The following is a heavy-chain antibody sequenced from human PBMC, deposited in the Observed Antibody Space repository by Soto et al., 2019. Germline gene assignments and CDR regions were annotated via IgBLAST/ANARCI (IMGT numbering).Heavy chain of an antibody. Sequence: QVQLQESGPGLVRPSGTLSLTCAVSGASISSTTSGNWWSWVRQPPGKGLEWIGEIYQSGSTNYNPSLTSRVTMSVDKSKNQFSRKLSSVTAADTAVYYCARMVGATLVDFWGQGTLVTVSS. D-gene: IGHD1-26*01. CDR1: GASISSTTSGNW. V-gene: IGHV4-4*02. CDR2: IYQSGST. J-gene: IGHJ4*02. CDR3: ARMVGATLVDF.